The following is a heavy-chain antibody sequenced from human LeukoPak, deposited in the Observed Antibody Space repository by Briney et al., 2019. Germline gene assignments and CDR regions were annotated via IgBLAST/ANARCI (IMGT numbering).Heavy chain of an antibody. D-gene: IGHD1-26*01. CDR1: GGSISNYY. J-gene: IGHJ3*02. Sequence: SETLSLTCTDSGGSISNYYWSWIRQPAGKGLEWIGRMYTSGSTNYNPSVRSRVTMSIDTSKNQFSLKVTSVTAADTAVYYCARAIVGVTDAFDIWGQGTMVTVSS. V-gene: IGHV4-4*07. CDR2: MYTSGST. CDR3: ARAIVGVTDAFDI.